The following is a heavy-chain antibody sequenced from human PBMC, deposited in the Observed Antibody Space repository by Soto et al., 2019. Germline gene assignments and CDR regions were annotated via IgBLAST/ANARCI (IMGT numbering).Heavy chain of an antibody. J-gene: IGHJ4*02. CDR3: AKERLGRGADY. Sequence: EVQLLESGGGLVQPGGSLRLSCAASGFTFSTYAMSWVRQAPGKGLEWVSTISGSGGNTYYPDSVKGRFTISRDNSKTTGYLQMNSLRAEDTAVYYCAKERLGRGADYWGQGDLVTVTS. CDR2: ISGSGGNT. CDR1: GFTFSTYA. V-gene: IGHV3-23*01.